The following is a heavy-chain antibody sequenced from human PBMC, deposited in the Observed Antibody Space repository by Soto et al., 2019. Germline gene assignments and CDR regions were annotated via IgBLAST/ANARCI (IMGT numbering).Heavy chain of an antibody. CDR2: ISAHNGNT. CDR1: GYDFTTYG. D-gene: IGHD1-1*01. J-gene: IGHJ4*02. V-gene: IGHV1-18*01. CDR3: ARVRYGDY. Sequence: QVHLVQSGAEVKKPGASVKVSCKGSGYDFTTYGITWVRQAPGQGLEWMAWISAHNGNTDYAQKLQGSVTVTRDTSTSTAYMELSSLRSDDTAVYYCARVRYGDYWGQGALVTVSS.